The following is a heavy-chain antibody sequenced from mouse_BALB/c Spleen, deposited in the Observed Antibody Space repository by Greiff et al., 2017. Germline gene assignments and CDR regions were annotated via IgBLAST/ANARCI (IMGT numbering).Heavy chain of an antibody. CDR3: ARESYDDWFAD. D-gene: IGHD2-12*01. Sequence: EVQLQQSGAELVKPGASVKLSCTASGFNIKDTYMHWVKQRPEQGLEWIGRIDTANGNNKYDPKFQGKATITADTSSNTAYLHLSSLTSEDTAVYYCARESYDDWFADWGQGTLVTVSA. CDR2: IDTANGNN. J-gene: IGHJ3*01. V-gene: IGHV14-3*02. CDR1: GFNIKDTY.